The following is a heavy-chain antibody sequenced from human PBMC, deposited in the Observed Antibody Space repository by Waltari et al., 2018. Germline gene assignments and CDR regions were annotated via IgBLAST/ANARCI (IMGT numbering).Heavy chain of an antibody. CDR2: IRHTGDT. J-gene: IGHJ4*03. D-gene: IGHD6-19*01. Sequence: QLQESGPGLVKSSETLSLTCTVSGVSVSGYFWNWIRQAPGKGPEWIGYIRHTGDTKQNPSLKSRVTMSVDTSRNDFSLRLSSVTAADTAVYYCALWESGWRAFRFWGQGTLGTVSS. V-gene: IGHV4-59*08. CDR1: GVSVSGYF. CDR3: ALWESGWRAFRF.